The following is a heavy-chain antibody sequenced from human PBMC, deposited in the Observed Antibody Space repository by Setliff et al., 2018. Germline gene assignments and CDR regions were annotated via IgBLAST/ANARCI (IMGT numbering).Heavy chain of an antibody. Sequence: ASVKVSCKASGYTFNNYAINWVRQAPGQGLEWMGWINTDTGNPTSAQGFTGRFVFSLDTSVSTAYLQISSLKAEDTALYYCARVGTGSLLDYWGQGTLGTVS. CDR1: GYTFNNYA. CDR3: ARVGTGSLLDY. CDR2: INTDTGNP. J-gene: IGHJ4*02. D-gene: IGHD1-1*01. V-gene: IGHV7-4-1*02.